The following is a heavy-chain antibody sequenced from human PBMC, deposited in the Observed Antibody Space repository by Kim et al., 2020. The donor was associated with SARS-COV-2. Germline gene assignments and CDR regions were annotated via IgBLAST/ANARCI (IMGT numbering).Heavy chain of an antibody. Sequence: SETLSLTCDVYGGSFSGYHWSWIRQPPGKGLEWIGEINHSGFTSYNPSLKSRVIMSVDTSKNQFSLKLSSVTAADTAVYYCAIGYCSDTTCLDYWGQGT. J-gene: IGHJ4*02. D-gene: IGHD2-2*01. V-gene: IGHV4-34*01. CDR1: GGSFSGYH. CDR2: INHSGFT. CDR3: AIGYCSDTTCLDY.